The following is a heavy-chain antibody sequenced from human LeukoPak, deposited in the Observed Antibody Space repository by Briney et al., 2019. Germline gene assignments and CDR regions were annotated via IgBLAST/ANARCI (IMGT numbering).Heavy chain of an antibody. V-gene: IGHV4-59*01. CDR2: IYYSGST. J-gene: IGHJ5*02. CDR1: GGSISSYY. CDR3: ARLVLGDYYGSGSYMDNWFDP. Sequence: SETLSLTCTVSGGSISSYYWSWIRQPPGKGLEWIGYIYYSGSTNYNPSLKSRVTISVDTSKNQFSLKLSSVTAADTAVYYCARLVLGDYYGSGSYMDNWFDPWGQGTLVTVSS. D-gene: IGHD3-10*01.